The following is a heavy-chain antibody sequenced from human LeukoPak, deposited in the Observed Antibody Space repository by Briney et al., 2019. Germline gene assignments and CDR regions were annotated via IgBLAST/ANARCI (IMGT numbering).Heavy chain of an antibody. CDR1: GFTFSSYS. D-gene: IGHD6-13*01. V-gene: IGHV3-21*01. CDR2: ISSSSSYI. J-gene: IGHJ5*02. Sequence: PGGSLRLSCAASGFTFSSYSMNWVRQAPGKGLEWVSSISSSSSYIYYADSVKGRFTISRDNAKNSLYLQMNSLRAEDTAVYYCASSYSSSWSGVYNWFDPWGQGTLVTVSS. CDR3: ASSYSSSWSGVYNWFDP.